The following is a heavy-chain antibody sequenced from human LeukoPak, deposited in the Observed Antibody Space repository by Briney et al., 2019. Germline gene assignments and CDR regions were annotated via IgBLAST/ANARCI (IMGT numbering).Heavy chain of an antibody. V-gene: IGHV1-8*01. D-gene: IGHD7-27*01. J-gene: IGHJ4*02. CDR1: GYTFTSHD. Sequence: ASVTVSCTASGYTFTSHDINWVRQATGQGLEWMGWMSPNSGDTGYAQKFQGRVTMTSDSSISTAYMELSSLRSEDTALCYCVRTPPNWGFDYWAREPWSPSPQ. CDR2: MSPNSGDT. CDR3: VRTPPNWGFDY.